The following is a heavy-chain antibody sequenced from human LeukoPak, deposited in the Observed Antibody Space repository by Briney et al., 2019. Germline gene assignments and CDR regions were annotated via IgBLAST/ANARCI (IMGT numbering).Heavy chain of an antibody. D-gene: IGHD3-22*01. CDR1: GYTFTSYG. Sequence: ASVKVSCKASGYTFTSYGISWVRQAPGQGLEWMGWISAYNGNTNYAQKLQGRVTMTTDTSTSTAYMELRSLRSDDTAVYYCARDHVVHYYDSSGYYSDYWDQGTLVTVSS. J-gene: IGHJ4*02. V-gene: IGHV1-18*01. CDR2: ISAYNGNT. CDR3: ARDHVVHYYDSSGYYSDY.